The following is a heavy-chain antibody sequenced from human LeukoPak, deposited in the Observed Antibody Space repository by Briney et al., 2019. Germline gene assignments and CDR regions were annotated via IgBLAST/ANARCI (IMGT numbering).Heavy chain of an antibody. J-gene: IGHJ4*02. Sequence: GESLKISCKVSGYSFTTYWIGWVRQMPGKGLEWMGIIYPGDSDTRYSPSFQGQVTISADKSISTAYLQWSSLKASDTAMYYCARHRFGAWELPRGDFDYWGQGTLVTVSS. D-gene: IGHD1-26*01. V-gene: IGHV5-51*01. CDR2: IYPGDSDT. CDR3: ARHRFGAWELPRGDFDY. CDR1: GYSFTTYW.